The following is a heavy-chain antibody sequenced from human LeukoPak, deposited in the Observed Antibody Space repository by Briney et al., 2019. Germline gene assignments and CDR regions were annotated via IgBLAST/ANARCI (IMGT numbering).Heavy chain of an antibody. D-gene: IGHD3-10*01. CDR3: ARVLYGSGSYSPFDY. J-gene: IGHJ4*02. Sequence: SETLSLTCTVSGGSISSSSYYWGWIRQPPGKGLDWIGSIYYSGSTYYNPSLKSRVTISVDTSKNQFSLKLSSVTAADTAVYYCARVLYGSGSYSPFDYWGQGTLVTVSS. CDR2: IYYSGST. CDR1: GGSISSSSYY. V-gene: IGHV4-39*07.